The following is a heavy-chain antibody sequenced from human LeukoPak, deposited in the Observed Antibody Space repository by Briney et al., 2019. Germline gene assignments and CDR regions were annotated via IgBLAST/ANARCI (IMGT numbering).Heavy chain of an antibody. D-gene: IGHD3-3*01. CDR1: GGTFSSYA. Sequence: SAKVSCKASGGTFSSYAISWVRQAPGQGLEWMGRIIPIFGTANYAQKFQGRVTITTDESTSTAYMELSSLRSEDTAVYYCARNYDFWSGYNRNWFDPWGQGTLVTVSS. CDR2: IIPIFGTA. V-gene: IGHV1-69*05. J-gene: IGHJ5*02. CDR3: ARNYDFWSGYNRNWFDP.